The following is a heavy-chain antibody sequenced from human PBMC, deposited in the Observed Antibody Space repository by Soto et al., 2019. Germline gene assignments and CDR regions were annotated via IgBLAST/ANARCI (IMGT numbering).Heavy chain of an antibody. J-gene: IGHJ4*02. CDR3: ARGWRDGYNLDY. D-gene: IGHD5-12*01. V-gene: IGHV1-69*13. Sequence: ASVKVSCKASGGTFSSYAISWVRQAPGQGLEWMGGIIPIFGTANYAQKFQGRVTITADESTSTAYMELSSLRSEDTAVYYCARGWRDGYNLDYWGRGTLVTVSS. CDR2: IIPIFGTA. CDR1: GGTFSSYA.